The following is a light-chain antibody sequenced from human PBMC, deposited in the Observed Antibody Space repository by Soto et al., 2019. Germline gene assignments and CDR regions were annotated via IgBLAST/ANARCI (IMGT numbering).Light chain of an antibody. J-gene: IGLJ1*01. Sequence: QSVLTQPPSASGSPGQSVTISCSGTKNDIGVYDFVSWYQHHPGKAPRLIIYEVVQRPSGVPDRFSGSRSAYTALLTISGLQAEDEADYYCSSFTTTYFYVFGPGTKLTVL. CDR2: EVV. CDR1: KNDIGVYDF. CDR3: SSFTTTYFYV. V-gene: IGLV2-8*01.